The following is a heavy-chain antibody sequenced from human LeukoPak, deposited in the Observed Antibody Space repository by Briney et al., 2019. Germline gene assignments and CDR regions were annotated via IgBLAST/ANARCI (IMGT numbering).Heavy chain of an antibody. CDR1: GGSISCGSYY. CDR2: IYTSGST. CDR3: ARTGYSYGVDY. J-gene: IGHJ4*02. Sequence: SETLSLTCTVSGGSISCGSYYWSWIRQPAGKGLEWIGRIYTSGSTNYNPSLKSRVTISVATSKNQFSLKLSSVTAADTAVYYCARTGYSYGVDYWGQGTLVTVSS. D-gene: IGHD5-18*01. V-gene: IGHV4-61*02.